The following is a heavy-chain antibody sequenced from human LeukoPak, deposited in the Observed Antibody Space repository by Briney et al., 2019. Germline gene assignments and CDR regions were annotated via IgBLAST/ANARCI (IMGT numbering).Heavy chain of an antibody. CDR3: ARDRGWIQHDI. J-gene: IGHJ3*02. V-gene: IGHV3-48*01. CDR2: ISSGSSTI. CDR1: GFTFSSYS. Sequence: PGGSLRLSCAASGFTFSSYSMNWVRQAPGKGLEWVSYISSGSSTIYYADSVKGRFTISRDNAKNSLFLQMNSLRAEDTAVYYCARDRGWIQHDIWGQGTMVTVSS. D-gene: IGHD5-18*01.